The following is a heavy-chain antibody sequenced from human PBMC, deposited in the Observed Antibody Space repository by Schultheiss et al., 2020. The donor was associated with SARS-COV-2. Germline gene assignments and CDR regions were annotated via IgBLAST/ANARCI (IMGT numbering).Heavy chain of an antibody. CDR3: TTHITIFGVPRPRNNWFDP. CDR2: IKSKTDGGTT. D-gene: IGHD3-3*01. Sequence: GGSLRLSCAASGFTFSNAWMNWVRQAPGKGLEWVGRIKSKTDGGTTDYAAPVKGRFTISRDDSKNTLYLQMNSLKTEDTAVYYCTTHITIFGVPRPRNNWFDPWGQGTLVTVSS. J-gene: IGHJ5*02. CDR1: GFTFSNAW. V-gene: IGHV3-15*07.